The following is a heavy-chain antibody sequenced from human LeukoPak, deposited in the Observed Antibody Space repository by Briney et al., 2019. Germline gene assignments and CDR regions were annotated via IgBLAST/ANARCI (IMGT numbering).Heavy chain of an antibody. CDR1: GFTFSIYS. CDR2: IGGTHSNI. V-gene: IGHV3-48*02. D-gene: IGHD6-13*01. Sequence: GGSLRLSCAASGFTFSIYSMNWVRQAPGMGLEWVSYIGGTHSNIYYADSVKGRFTISRDDAKNSLYLQMNSLRDEDTAVYYCAKDYEYNSNTWYFHWGRGTLVSVSS. J-gene: IGHJ4*02. CDR3: AKDYEYNSNTWYFH.